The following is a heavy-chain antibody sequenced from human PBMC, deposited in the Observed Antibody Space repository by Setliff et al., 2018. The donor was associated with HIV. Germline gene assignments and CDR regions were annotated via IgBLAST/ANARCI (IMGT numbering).Heavy chain of an antibody. CDR1: GYNFISYH. D-gene: IGHD3-10*01. CDR3: ATDRDSTMVPGADY. Sequence: ASVKVSCKASGYNFISYHLHWLRQAPGQGLEWMGIINANGGGTSYAQKFQGRVTITRDTSASTAYMELSSLRSEDTAVYYCATDRDSTMVPGADYWGQGTLVTVSS. V-gene: IGHV1-46*01. J-gene: IGHJ1*01. CDR2: INANGGGT.